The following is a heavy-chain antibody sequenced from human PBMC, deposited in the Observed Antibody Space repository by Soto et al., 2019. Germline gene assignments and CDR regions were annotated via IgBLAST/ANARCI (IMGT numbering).Heavy chain of an antibody. CDR1: GYTFTNYY. D-gene: IGHD3-10*01. J-gene: IGHJ4*02. CDR3: ARDFSGPMDY. V-gene: IGHV1-46*01. CDR2: IYPSGGST. Sequence: ASVKVSCKASGYTFTNYYMHWVRQAPEQGLEWMGIIYPSGGSTRNAQKSQGRVTMTRDTSTSTVYMELSSLRSEDTAVYYCARDFSGPMDYWGRGTLVTVSS.